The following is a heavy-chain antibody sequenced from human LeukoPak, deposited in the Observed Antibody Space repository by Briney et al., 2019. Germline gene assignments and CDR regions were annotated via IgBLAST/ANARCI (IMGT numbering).Heavy chain of an antibody. J-gene: IGHJ5*02. CDR1: GFTFSTYG. V-gene: IGHV3-30*02. D-gene: IGHD3-10*01. Sequence: GGSLRLSCAASGFTFSTYGMHWVRQAPGKGLEWVAFIRYDGNDKFYSASVKGRFTISRDTSRNTLYLQMNSLRLDDTAVYYCAKDLMRDRWFGESWGQGTLVTVSS. CDR2: IRYDGNDK. CDR3: AKDLMRDRWFGES.